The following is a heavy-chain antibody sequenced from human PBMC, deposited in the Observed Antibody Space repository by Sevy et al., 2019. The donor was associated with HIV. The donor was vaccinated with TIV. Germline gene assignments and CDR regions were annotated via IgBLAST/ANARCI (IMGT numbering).Heavy chain of an antibody. CDR3: AKEGSSSSWYDPYYFDY. CDR1: GFTFSSYG. CDR2: LSFDGSNK. J-gene: IGHJ4*02. D-gene: IGHD6-13*01. V-gene: IGHV3-30*18. Sequence: GGSLRLSCAASGFTFSSYGMHWVRQAPGKGLEWVAVLSFDGSNKYYADSVKGRFTISRDNSKNTLYLQMSSLRPEDKAVYYCAKEGSSSSWYDPYYFDYWGQGTLVTVSS.